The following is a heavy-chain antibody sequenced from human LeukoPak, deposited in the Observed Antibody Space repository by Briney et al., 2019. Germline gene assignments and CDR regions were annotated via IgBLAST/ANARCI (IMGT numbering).Heavy chain of an antibody. V-gene: IGHV3-53*01. CDR1: GFTVSSNP. CDR2: IYSGGDT. Sequence: PGGSLRLSCAASGFTVSSNPMSWVRQAAGKGLEWVSIIYSGGDTYYADSVKGRFTISRDISKNTLFLEMNSLRVEDTAVYYCARDLIAASREWSWSGLDVWGRGTTVSVSS. J-gene: IGHJ6*02. D-gene: IGHD6-6*01. CDR3: ARDLIAASREWSWSGLDV.